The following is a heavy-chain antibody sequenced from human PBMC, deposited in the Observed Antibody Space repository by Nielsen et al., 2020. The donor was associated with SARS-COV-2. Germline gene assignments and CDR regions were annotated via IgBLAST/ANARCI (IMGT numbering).Heavy chain of an antibody. CDR1: GFTFNNYD. V-gene: IGHV3-13*01. Sequence: PGGSLRLSCAASGFTFNNYDMHWVRQATGKGLEWVSAIGTGGDTFYPGSVKGRFTISRENAKNSLYLQMNSLRAGDTAVYYCARAGALSSSWYSMDFWGQWTTVTVSS. D-gene: IGHD6-13*01. J-gene: IGHJ6*02. CDR3: ARAGALSSSWYSMDF. CDR2: IGTGGDT.